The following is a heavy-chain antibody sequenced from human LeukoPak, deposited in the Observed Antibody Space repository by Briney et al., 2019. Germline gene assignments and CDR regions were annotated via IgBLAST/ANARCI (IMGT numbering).Heavy chain of an antibody. CDR3: ARDQAGILTGPRGAFDI. V-gene: IGHV3-66*01. Sequence: ETLSLTCTVSGGSISSSSYFWGWIRQPPGKGLEWVSVIYSGGSTYYADSVKGRFTISRDNSKNTLYLQMNSLRAEDTAVYYCARDQAGILTGPRGAFDIWGQGTMVTVSS. D-gene: IGHD3-9*01. CDR2: IYSGGST. CDR1: GGSISSSSYF. J-gene: IGHJ3*02.